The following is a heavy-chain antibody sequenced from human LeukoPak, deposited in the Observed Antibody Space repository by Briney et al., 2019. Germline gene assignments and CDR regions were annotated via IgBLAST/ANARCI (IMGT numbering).Heavy chain of an antibody. CDR3: ARDSHIVVVPAAPPDY. Sequence: ASVKVSCKASGYTFTSYYMHWVRQAPGQGLEWMGWISAYNGNTNYAQKLQGRVTMTTDTSTSTAYMELRSLRSDDTAVYYCARDSHIVVVPAAPPDYWGQGTLVTVSS. V-gene: IGHV1-18*04. CDR1: GYTFTSYY. J-gene: IGHJ4*02. CDR2: ISAYNGNT. D-gene: IGHD2-2*01.